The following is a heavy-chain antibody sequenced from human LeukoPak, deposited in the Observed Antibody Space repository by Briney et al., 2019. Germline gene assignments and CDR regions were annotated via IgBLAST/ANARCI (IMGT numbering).Heavy chain of an antibody. CDR3: ARSDIVATITDWFDP. Sequence: SVKVSCKASGSTFSSYAISWVRQAPGQGLEWMGRIIPIFGTANYAQKFQGRVTITTDEPTSTAYMELSSRRSEDTAVYYWARSDIVATITDWFDPWGQGTLVTVSS. J-gene: IGHJ5*02. CDR2: IIPIFGTA. V-gene: IGHV1-69*05. CDR1: GSTFSSYA. D-gene: IGHD5-12*01.